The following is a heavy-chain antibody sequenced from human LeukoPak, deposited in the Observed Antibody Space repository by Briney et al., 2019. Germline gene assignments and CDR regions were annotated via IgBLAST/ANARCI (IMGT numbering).Heavy chain of an antibody. J-gene: IGHJ4*02. CDR2: ISAYNGNI. D-gene: IGHD2-2*01. CDR1: GYTFTSYG. Sequence: ASVKVSCKASGYTFTSYGISWVRQAPGQGLEWMGWISAYNGNINYAQKLQGRVTMTTDTSTSTAYMGLRSLRSDDTAVYYCARDLGYCSSTSCRIDYWGQGTLVTVSS. CDR3: ARDLGYCSSTSCRIDY. V-gene: IGHV1-18*01.